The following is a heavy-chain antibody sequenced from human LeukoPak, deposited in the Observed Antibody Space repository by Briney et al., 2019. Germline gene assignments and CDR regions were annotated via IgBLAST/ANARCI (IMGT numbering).Heavy chain of an antibody. D-gene: IGHD3-22*01. CDR2: IRYDGSNK. Sequence: GGSLRLSCAASGFTFSSYGMHWVRQAPGKGLEWVAFIRYDGSNKYYADSVKGRFTISRDNSKNTLYLQMNSLRAEDTAVYYCAKDGAPYSFYDSSGYFDYWGQGTLVTVSS. CDR1: GFTFSSYG. J-gene: IGHJ4*02. V-gene: IGHV3-30*02. CDR3: AKDGAPYSFYDSSGYFDY.